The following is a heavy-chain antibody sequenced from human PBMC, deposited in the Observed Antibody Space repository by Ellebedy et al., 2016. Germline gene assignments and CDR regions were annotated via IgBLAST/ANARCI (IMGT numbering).Heavy chain of an antibody. V-gene: IGHV4-4*02. J-gene: IGHJ4*02. Sequence: SETLSLTXTVSGASISTNNWWNWVRLAPGKGLEWLGEVFHTGDTNYTPSLKSRATISVDTSKNQFSLNLNSVTAAATAVYYCARDQEEWPAKRGFDYWGRGILVTVSS. CDR3: ARDQEEWPAKRGFDY. CDR2: VFHTGDT. CDR1: GASISTNNW. D-gene: IGHD3-3*01.